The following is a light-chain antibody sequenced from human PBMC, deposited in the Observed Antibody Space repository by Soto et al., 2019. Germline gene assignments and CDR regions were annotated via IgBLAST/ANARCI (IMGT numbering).Light chain of an antibody. V-gene: IGKV1-8*01. CDR2: DPS. CDR1: QDITNS. J-gene: IGKJ4*01. Sequence: IQMTQSPSSLSASTGDRVTITCRASQDITNSLAWYQQKPGKAPNLLINDPSTLQAGVPSRFSGSGSGTDFTLIISCLQSEDFATYYCQQYYSYPRNFGGGTKVDI. CDR3: QQYYSYPRN.